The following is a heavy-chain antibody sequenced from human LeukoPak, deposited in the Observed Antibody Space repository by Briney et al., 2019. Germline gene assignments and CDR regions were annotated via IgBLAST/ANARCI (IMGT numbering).Heavy chain of an antibody. Sequence: GGSLRLSCAASGFTFSSYSMSWVRQAPGKGLEWVSAISGSGGSTYYADSVKGRFTISRDNSKNTLYLQMNSLRAEDTAVYYCAKGNWCGDYVFDYWGQGTLVTVSS. CDR1: GFTFSSYS. CDR3: AKGNWCGDYVFDY. V-gene: IGHV3-23*01. CDR2: ISGSGGST. J-gene: IGHJ4*02. D-gene: IGHD4-17*01.